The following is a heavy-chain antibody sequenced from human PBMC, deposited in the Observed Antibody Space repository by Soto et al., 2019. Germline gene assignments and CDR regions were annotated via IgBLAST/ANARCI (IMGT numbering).Heavy chain of an antibody. CDR2: INPDGSEK. Sequence: GGSLGLSCAASGVTFTRYWMGWVRQAPGKGPEWVTNINPDGSEKNYVDSVKGRFIISRDHAKDSLILQMHSLRVEDTAVYYCATAMYSGGFRWYNWFDPWGQGTLVTVSS. CDR1: GVTFTRYW. J-gene: IGHJ5*02. V-gene: IGHV3-7*01. D-gene: IGHD2-15*01. CDR3: ATAMYSGGFRWYNWFDP.